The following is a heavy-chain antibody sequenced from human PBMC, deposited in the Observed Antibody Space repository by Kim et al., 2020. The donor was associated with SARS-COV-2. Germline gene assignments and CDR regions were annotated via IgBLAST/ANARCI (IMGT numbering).Heavy chain of an antibody. CDR3: ARETTHDYGDAHDAFDI. D-gene: IGHD4-17*01. V-gene: IGHV4-31*02. Sequence: LKSRVTISVATSKNQFSLKLSSVTAADTAVYYCARETTHDYGDAHDAFDIWGQGTMVTVSS. J-gene: IGHJ3*02.